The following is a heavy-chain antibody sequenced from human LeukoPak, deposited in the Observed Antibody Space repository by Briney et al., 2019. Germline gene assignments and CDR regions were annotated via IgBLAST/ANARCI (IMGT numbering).Heavy chain of an antibody. D-gene: IGHD5-18*01. V-gene: IGHV4-39*01. J-gene: IGHJ4*02. Sequence: SETLSLTCTVSGGSFRSSSYYWGWIRRTPGKGLEWIGCIYYSGSTYYNPSLKSRVTISGDTSKNQFSLKLSSVTAADTAVYYCARRGGYSYGRHEGSDYWGQGTLVTVSS. CDR3: ARRGGYSYGRHEGSDY. CDR1: GGSFRSSSYY. CDR2: IYYSGST.